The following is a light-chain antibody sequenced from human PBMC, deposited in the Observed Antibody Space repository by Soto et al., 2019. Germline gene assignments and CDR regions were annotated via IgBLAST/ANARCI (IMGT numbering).Light chain of an antibody. J-gene: IGKJ1*01. CDR2: GAS. V-gene: IGKV1-39*01. CDR1: QTISIF. CDR3: QQYNNWPRT. Sequence: DIQMTQSPSSLSASVGDRVTITCRASQTISIFLNWYQQKPGKAPKLLIYGASTLQGGVPSRFRGSGSGTEFTLTIDSLQSEDFAVYYCQQYNNWPRTFGQGTKVDIK.